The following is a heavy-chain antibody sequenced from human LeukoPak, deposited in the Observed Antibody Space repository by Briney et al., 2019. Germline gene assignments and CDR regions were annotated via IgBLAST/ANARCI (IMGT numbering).Heavy chain of an antibody. V-gene: IGHV4-38-2*02. CDR1: GYSISSGYY. CDR2: IYHSGGT. Sequence: PSETLSLTCTVSGYSISSGYYWGWIRQPPGKGLEWIGSIYHSGGTYYNPSLKSRVTISVDTSKNQFSLKLSSVTAADTAVYYCARGGYCGGDCYFYYWGQGTLVTVSS. CDR3: ARGGYCGGDCYFYY. J-gene: IGHJ4*02. D-gene: IGHD2-21*02.